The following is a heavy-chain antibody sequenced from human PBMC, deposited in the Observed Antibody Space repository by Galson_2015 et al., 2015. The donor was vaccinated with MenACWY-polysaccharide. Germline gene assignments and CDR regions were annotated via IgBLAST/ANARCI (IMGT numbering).Heavy chain of an antibody. CDR3: ARWFVDAAMVDGMDV. J-gene: IGHJ6*02. V-gene: IGHV3-64*01. CDR2: ISSNGGST. Sequence: SLRLSCAASGFTFSSYAMHWVRQAPGKGLEYVSAISSNGGSTYYANSVKGRFTISRDNSKNTLYLQMGSLRAEDMAVYYCARWFVDAAMVDGMDVWGQGTTVTVSS. D-gene: IGHD5-18*01. CDR1: GFTFSSYA.